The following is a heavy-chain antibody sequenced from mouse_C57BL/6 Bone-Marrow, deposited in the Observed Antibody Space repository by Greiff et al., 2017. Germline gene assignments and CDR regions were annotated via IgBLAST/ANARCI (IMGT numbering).Heavy chain of an antibody. CDR3: AIEEITTVVSYYFDY. CDR2: IDPSDSYT. J-gene: IGHJ2*01. Sequence: QVQLQQPGAELVMPGASVKLSCKASGYTFTSYWMHWVKQRPGQGLEWIGEIDPSDSYTNYNQKFKGKSTLTVDKSSSTAYMQLSSLTSEDAAVYYCAIEEITTVVSYYFDYWGQGTTLTVSS. D-gene: IGHD1-1*01. CDR1: GYTFTSYW. V-gene: IGHV1-69*01.